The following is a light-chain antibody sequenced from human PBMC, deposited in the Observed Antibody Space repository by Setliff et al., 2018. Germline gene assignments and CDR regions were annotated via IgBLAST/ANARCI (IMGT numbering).Light chain of an antibody. CDR1: SSDVGTYNL. V-gene: IGLV2-23*02. J-gene: IGLJ1*01. CDR2: GVT. Sequence: QSALTQPASVSGSPGQSITISCTGTSSDVGTYNLVSWYQQHPGKAPKLMIHGVTKRPSGVSDRFSGFKSGNTATLTISGLQAEDEADYYCQSYGGSRSGYVFGTGTKVTVL. CDR3: QSYGGSRSGYV.